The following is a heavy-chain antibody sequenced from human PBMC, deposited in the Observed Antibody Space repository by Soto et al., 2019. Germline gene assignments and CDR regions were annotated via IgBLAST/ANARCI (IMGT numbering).Heavy chain of an antibody. V-gene: IGHV6-1*01. J-gene: IGHJ5*02. Sequence: SQPLSLTFYISGDSVSSNSAAWNWIRQSPSIGLEWLVRTYYRSKWYNYYAVSVKSRITINPDTSKNQFSLQLNSVTPEDTAVYYCARLSQRSSWYDNWFDPWGQGTLVTVSS. D-gene: IGHD6-13*01. CDR3: ARLSQRSSWYDNWFDP. CDR2: TYYRSKWYN. CDR1: GDSVSSNSAA.